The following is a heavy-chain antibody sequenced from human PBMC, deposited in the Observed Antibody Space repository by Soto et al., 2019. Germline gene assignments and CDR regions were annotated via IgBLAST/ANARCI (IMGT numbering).Heavy chain of an antibody. V-gene: IGHV3-48*01. Sequence: EVQLVESGGGLVQPGGSLRLSCAASGFTFSSYSMNWVRQAPGKGLEWVSYISSSSSTIYYADSVKGRFTISRDNAKNSLYMQKNSLRAEDTAVYYCARADSGYAHGYYYYGMDVWGQGTTVTVSS. J-gene: IGHJ6*02. CDR1: GFTFSSYS. D-gene: IGHD5-12*01. CDR2: ISSSSSTI. CDR3: ARADSGYAHGYYYYGMDV.